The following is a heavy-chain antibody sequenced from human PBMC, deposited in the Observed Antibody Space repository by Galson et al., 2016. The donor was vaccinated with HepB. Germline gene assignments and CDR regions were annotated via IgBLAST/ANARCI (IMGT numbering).Heavy chain of an antibody. D-gene: IGHD3-16*01. J-gene: IGHJ3*02. V-gene: IGHV4-39*07. CDR3: ARVGSYAFDI. Sequence: ETLSLTCTVSGGSISSSSYYWGWIRQPPGKGLEWIGSIYYSGSTNNNPSLKSRVTISVDTSKNQFSLKLTTVTAADTAVYYCARVGSYAFDIWGQGTMVTVSS. CDR2: IYYSGST. CDR1: GGSISSSSYY.